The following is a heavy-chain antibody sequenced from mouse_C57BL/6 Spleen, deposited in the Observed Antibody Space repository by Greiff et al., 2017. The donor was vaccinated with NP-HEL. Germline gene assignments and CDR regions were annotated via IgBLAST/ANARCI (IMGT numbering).Heavy chain of an antibody. CDR3: ARSPITTVVAPHFDY. D-gene: IGHD1-1*01. V-gene: IGHV1-81*01. J-gene: IGHJ2*01. CDR1: GYTFTSYG. CDR2: IYPRSGNT. Sequence: VQLQQSGAELARPGASVKLSCKASGYTFTSYGISWVKQRTGQGLEWIGEIYPRSGNTYYNEKFKGKATLTADKSSSTAYMELRSLTSEDSAVYFCARSPITTVVAPHFDYWGQGTTLTVSS.